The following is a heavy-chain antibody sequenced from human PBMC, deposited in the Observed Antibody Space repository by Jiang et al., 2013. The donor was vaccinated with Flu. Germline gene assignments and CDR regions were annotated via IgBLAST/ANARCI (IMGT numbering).Heavy chain of an antibody. V-gene: IGHV2-70*11. Sequence: KPTQTLTLTCTFSGFSLSTSGMCVSWIRQPPGKALEWLARIDWDDDKYYSTSLKTRFTISKDTSKNQVVLTMTNMDPVDTATYYCARIVTMVRGVIPFDYWGQGTLVTVSS. CDR2: IDWDDDK. CDR3: ARIVTMVRGVIPFDY. CDR1: GFSLSTSGMC. D-gene: IGHD3-10*01. J-gene: IGHJ4*02.